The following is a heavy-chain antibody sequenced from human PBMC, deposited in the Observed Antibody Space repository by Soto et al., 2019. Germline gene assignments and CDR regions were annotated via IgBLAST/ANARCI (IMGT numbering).Heavy chain of an antibody. Sequence: AASVKVSCKASGGTFSSYAISWVRQAPGQGLEWMGGIIPIFGTANYAQKFQGRVTITADESTSTAYMELSSLRSEDTAVYYCAGTIVVVVAAISGFDPWGQGTLVTVSS. CDR2: IIPIFGTA. J-gene: IGHJ5*02. V-gene: IGHV1-69*13. CDR1: GGTFSSYA. D-gene: IGHD2-15*01. CDR3: AGTIVVVVAAISGFDP.